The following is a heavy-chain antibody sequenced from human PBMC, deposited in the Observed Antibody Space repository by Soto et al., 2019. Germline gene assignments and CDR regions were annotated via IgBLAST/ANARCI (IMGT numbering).Heavy chain of an antibody. D-gene: IGHD3-16*01. Sequence: QVQLVQSGAEVKKPGASVKVSCKASGYTFTSYAMHWVRQAPGQRLEWMGWINAGNGNTKYSQKFQGRVTITRDTSARTAYMELSSLRSEDTAVYYCARDVFMITFGGVKGFDPWGQGTLVTVSS. J-gene: IGHJ5*02. V-gene: IGHV1-3*01. CDR1: GYTFTSYA. CDR2: INAGNGNT. CDR3: ARDVFMITFGGVKGFDP.